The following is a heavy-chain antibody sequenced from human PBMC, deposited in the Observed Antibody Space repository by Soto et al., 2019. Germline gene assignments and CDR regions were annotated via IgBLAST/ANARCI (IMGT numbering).Heavy chain of an antibody. CDR1: GFTFEDYA. D-gene: IGHD3-10*01. Sequence: EVQLVESGGGLVQPGRSLRLSCAASGFTFEDYAMHWVRQAPGKGLEWVSGISWNSGSMGYADSVKGRFTISRDNAKNSLYLQMNSLRAEDTALYYCAKDAYGSGSYYNVDYWGQGTLVTVSS. J-gene: IGHJ4*02. V-gene: IGHV3-9*01. CDR3: AKDAYGSGSYYNVDY. CDR2: ISWNSGSM.